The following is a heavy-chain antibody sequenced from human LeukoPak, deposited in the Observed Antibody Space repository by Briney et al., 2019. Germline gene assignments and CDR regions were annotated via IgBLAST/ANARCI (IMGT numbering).Heavy chain of an antibody. CDR1: GFTFSSYA. CDR3: AKEYSSWYSPSGWSYTGYYYYYMDV. D-gene: IGHD6-13*01. V-gene: IGHV3-30*04. J-gene: IGHJ6*03. CDR2: ISYDGSNK. Sequence: QAGGSLRLSCAASGFTFSSYAMHWVRQAPGKGLEWAAVISYDGSNKYYADSVKGRFTISRDNSKNTLYLQMNSLRAEDTAVYYCAKEYSSWYSPSGWSYTGYYYYYMDVWGKGTTVTVSS.